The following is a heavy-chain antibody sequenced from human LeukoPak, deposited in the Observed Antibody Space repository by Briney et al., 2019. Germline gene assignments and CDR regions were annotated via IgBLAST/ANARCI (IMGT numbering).Heavy chain of an antibody. D-gene: IGHD4-11*01. CDR2: INQDGSGK. CDR3: ARVRTSVTNHFDY. Sequence: ETLSLTCTVSGGSISSSSYYWGWIRQPPGKGLEWVANINQDGSGKYYVDSVKGRFTTSRDNAKNSLYLQMNSLRAEDTAVYYCARVRTSVTNHFDYWGQGTQVTVSS. J-gene: IGHJ4*02. V-gene: IGHV3-7*03. CDR1: GGSISSSSYY.